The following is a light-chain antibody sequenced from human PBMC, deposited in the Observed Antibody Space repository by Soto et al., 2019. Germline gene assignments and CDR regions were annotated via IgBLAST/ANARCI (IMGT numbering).Light chain of an antibody. V-gene: IGLV2-14*01. CDR3: SSYTSSSTLGVV. Sequence: QSALTQPASASGSPGQSITISCTGTSSDVGGYNYVSWYQQHPGKAPKLMIYDVSNRPSGVSNRFSGSKSGNTASLTISGLQAEDEADYYCSSYTSSSTLGVVFGGGTKVTVL. CDR1: SSDVGGYNY. J-gene: IGLJ2*01. CDR2: DVS.